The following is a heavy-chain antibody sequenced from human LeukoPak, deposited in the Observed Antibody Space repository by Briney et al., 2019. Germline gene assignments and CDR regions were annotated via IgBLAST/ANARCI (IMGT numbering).Heavy chain of an antibody. D-gene: IGHD3-10*01. J-gene: IGHJ4*02. V-gene: IGHV4-61*02. CDR1: GGSISSGSYY. Sequence: SETLSLTCTVSGGSISSGSYYWSWIRQPAGKGLEWIGRIYTSGSTNYNPSLKSRVTISVDTSKNQFSLKLSSVTAADTAVYYCARGPDYYGSGSYFDYWGQGTLVTVSS. CDR3: ARGPDYYGSGSYFDY. CDR2: IYTSGST.